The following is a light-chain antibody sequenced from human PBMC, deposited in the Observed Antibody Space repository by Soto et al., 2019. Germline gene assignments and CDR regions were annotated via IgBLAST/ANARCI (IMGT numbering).Light chain of an antibody. CDR1: QSVRAD. CDR3: QQHSNWPRT. V-gene: IGKV3-11*01. Sequence: EILLPQSPATLSLSPGASATLSCRASQSVRADVAWYQKKPGQPPRLLLYDASSRASGIPDRFSGGVSGTDFTLIISSLRPEDWAVYYGQQHSNWPRTFGQGTKVDI. CDR2: DAS. J-gene: IGKJ1*01.